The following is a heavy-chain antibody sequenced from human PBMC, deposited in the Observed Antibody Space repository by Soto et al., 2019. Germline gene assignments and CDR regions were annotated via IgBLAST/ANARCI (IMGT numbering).Heavy chain of an antibody. D-gene: IGHD7-27*01. Sequence: QVQLVQSGAEVKKPGASVKVSCKASGYTFTSYAMHWVRQAPGQRLEWIGWINAGNGNTKYSQKFQGRVTITRDTSASTDYMELSSLRSEDTAVYYCARESPSLTGDHDRPRNNFDYWGQGTLVTVSS. CDR3: ARESPSLTGDHDRPRNNFDY. CDR2: INAGNGNT. J-gene: IGHJ4*02. CDR1: GYTFTSYA. V-gene: IGHV1-3*01.